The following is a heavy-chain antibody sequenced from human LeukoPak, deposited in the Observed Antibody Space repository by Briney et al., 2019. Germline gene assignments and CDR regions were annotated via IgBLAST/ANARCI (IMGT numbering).Heavy chain of an antibody. CDR3: ARSDNWNYADAFDI. D-gene: IGHD1-7*01. J-gene: IGHJ3*02. Sequence: SETLSLTCTVSGGSISSGGYYWSWIRQPPGKGLEWIGYIYHSGSTYYNPSLKSRVTISVDKSKDQFSLKLTSVTAADTAVYYCARSDNWNYADAFDIWDHGTMVTVSS. CDR2: IYHSGST. CDR1: GGSISSGGYY. V-gene: IGHV4-30-2*01.